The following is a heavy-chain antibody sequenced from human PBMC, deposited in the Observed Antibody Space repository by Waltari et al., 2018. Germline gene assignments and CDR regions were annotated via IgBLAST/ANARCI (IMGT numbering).Heavy chain of an antibody. CDR3: ARDVPNGYFDY. D-gene: IGHD1-1*01. CDR2: IKQEGRDK. J-gene: IGHJ4*02. Sequence: EVHLVQSGGGLIQPGGSLRLSCGVSGFTFKNYWMTWVRQAPGKGLEWVAKIKQEGRDKNYVDSVEGRCTISRDNAQKSVYLQMNSLRAEDTAVYYCARDVPNGYFDYWGSGTLVTVSS. V-gene: IGHV3-7*01. CDR1: GFTFKNYW.